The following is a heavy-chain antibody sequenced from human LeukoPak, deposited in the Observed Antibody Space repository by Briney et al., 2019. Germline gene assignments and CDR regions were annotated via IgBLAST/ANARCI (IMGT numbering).Heavy chain of an antibody. Sequence: GGSLRLSCAASGFTFSSYAMTWVRQAPGKGPEWVSTSSSSGSRTYYADSVKGRFTISRDNSKNTLFLRMSSLRAEDTAVYYCAKDTDSSSWYMVSYYYYGMDVWGQGTTVTVSS. D-gene: IGHD6-13*01. CDR3: AKDTDSSSWYMVSYYYYGMDV. V-gene: IGHV3-23*01. CDR1: GFTFSSYA. CDR2: SSSSGSRT. J-gene: IGHJ6*02.